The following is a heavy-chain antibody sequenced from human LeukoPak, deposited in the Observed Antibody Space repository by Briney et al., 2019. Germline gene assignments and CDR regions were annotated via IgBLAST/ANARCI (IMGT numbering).Heavy chain of an antibody. CDR2: ISGSGGST. V-gene: IGHV3-23*01. D-gene: IGHD3-9*01. CDR1: GFTFSSYG. J-gene: IGHJ4*02. Sequence: PGGSLRLSCAASGFTFSSYGMSWVRQAPGKGLEWVSAISGSGGSTYYADSVKGRFTISRDNSKNTLYLQMNSLRVEDTAVYYCARAPLLYFDWCYFDYWGQGTLVTVSS. CDR3: ARAPLLYFDWCYFDY.